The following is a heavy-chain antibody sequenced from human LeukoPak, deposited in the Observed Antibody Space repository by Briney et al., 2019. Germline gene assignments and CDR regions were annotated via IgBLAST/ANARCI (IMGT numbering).Heavy chain of an antibody. CDR1: GFTFISYA. CDR2: ISDDGSTE. V-gene: IGHV3-30*04. D-gene: IGHD3-10*01. Sequence: GGSLRLSCAASGFTFISYAMYWVRQAPGKGLEWVAVISDDGSTEYYADSVKGRFTISRDNSKNTLYMQMNSLRAEDTAVYYCARDSVPYYYHGMDVWGQGTTVTVSS. CDR3: ARDSVPYYYHGMDV. J-gene: IGHJ6*02.